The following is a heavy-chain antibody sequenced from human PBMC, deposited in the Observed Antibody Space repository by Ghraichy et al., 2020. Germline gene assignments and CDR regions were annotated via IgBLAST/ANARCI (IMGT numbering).Heavy chain of an antibody. D-gene: IGHD2-2*01. CDR3: ARGLYDIVVVPAQGRNYYSYYHMDV. J-gene: IGHJ6*03. CDR1: GGSISSYY. V-gene: IGHV4-59*01. CDR2: IYDSGST. Sequence: SQTLSLTCTVSGGSISSYYWSWIRQPPGKGLEWIGYIYDSGSTDYNPSLKSRVTISIDTSKNQFSLKLSSVTAADTAVYYCARGLYDIVVVPAQGRNYYSYYHMDVWGKGTTVTVSS.